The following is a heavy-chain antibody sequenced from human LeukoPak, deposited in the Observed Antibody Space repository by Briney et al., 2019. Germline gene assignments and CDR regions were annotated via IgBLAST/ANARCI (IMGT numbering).Heavy chain of an antibody. D-gene: IGHD2-2*01. CDR2: IYSGGST. CDR3: ARLYCSSTSCPAWFDY. Sequence: PGGSLRLSCAASGFTVSSNYMSWVRQAPGKGLEWVSVIYSGGSTYYADSVKGRFTISRDNSKNTLYLQMNSLRAEDTAVYYCARLYCSSTSCPAWFDYWGQGTLVTVSS. CDR1: GFTVSSNY. V-gene: IGHV3-53*01. J-gene: IGHJ4*02.